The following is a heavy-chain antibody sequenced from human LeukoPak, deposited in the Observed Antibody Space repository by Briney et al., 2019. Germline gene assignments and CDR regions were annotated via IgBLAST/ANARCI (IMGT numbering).Heavy chain of an antibody. J-gene: IGHJ5*02. V-gene: IGHV4-4*07. CDR1: GGSISSYY. Sequence: PSETLSLTCTVSGGSISSYYWSWIRQPAGKGLEWIGRIYTSGSTNYNPSLKSRVTMSVDTSKNQFSLKLSSVTAADTAVYYCARDPGSSGWSLWFDPWGQGTLVTVSS. CDR3: ARDPGSSGWSLWFDP. CDR2: IYTSGST. D-gene: IGHD6-19*01.